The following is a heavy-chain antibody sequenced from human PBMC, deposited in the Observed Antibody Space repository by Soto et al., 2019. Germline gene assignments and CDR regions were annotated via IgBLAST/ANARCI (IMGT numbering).Heavy chain of an antibody. CDR2: IIPIFGTA. D-gene: IGHD2-15*01. CDR3: ASSEQYCSGGSCYRYYYGMDV. J-gene: IGHJ6*02. V-gene: IGHV1-69*01. CDR1: GGTFSSYA. Sequence: QVQLVQSGAEVKKPGSSVKVSCKASGGTFSSYAISWVRQAPGQGLEWMGGIIPIFGTANYAQKFQGRVTITADESKSTAYMELSSLRSEDTAVYYCASSEQYCSGGSCYRYYYGMDVWGQGTTVTVSS.